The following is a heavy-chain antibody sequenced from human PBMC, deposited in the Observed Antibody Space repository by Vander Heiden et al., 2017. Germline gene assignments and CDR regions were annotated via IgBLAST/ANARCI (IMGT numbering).Heavy chain of an antibody. Sequence: QLQLQESGPGLVTPSETLSLTCTVSGGSISSSSYYWGWIRQPPGKGLEWIGSIYYSGSTYYNPSLKSRVTISVDTSKNQFSLKLSSVTAADTAVYYCARSLIKVWLAAAGVNWFDPWGQGTLVTVSS. CDR3: ARSLIKVWLAAAGVNWFDP. D-gene: IGHD6-13*01. V-gene: IGHV4-39*01. CDR2: IYYSGST. CDR1: GGSISSSSYY. J-gene: IGHJ5*02.